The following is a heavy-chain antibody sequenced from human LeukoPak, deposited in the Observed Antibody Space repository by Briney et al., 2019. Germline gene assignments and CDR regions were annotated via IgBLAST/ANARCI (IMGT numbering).Heavy chain of an antibody. CDR1: GFTFSSYS. D-gene: IGHD6-19*01. J-gene: IGHJ3*02. V-gene: IGHV3-48*04. Sequence: GGSLRLSCAASGFTFSSYSMNWVRQAPGKGLEWVSYISSSSSTIYYADSVKGRFTISRDNAKNSLYLQMNSLRAEDTAVYYCARVLAVAGTDAFDIWGQGTMVTVSS. CDR3: ARVLAVAGTDAFDI. CDR2: ISSSSSTI.